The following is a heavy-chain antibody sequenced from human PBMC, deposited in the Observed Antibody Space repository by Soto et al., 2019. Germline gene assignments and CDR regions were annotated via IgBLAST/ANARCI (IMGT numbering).Heavy chain of an antibody. Sequence: EVQLVESGGGLVQPGESLRLSCATSGFTFDYYWMHWVRQAPGKGLVWVSRVHSDGTTTTYADSVKGRFTISRDNARNTVSLQMSSLRAEDTAIYYCARGDRGGFDLWGHGTVVTVSS. CDR3: ARGDRGGFDL. V-gene: IGHV3-74*01. D-gene: IGHD3-10*01. CDR1: GFTFDYYW. CDR2: VHSDGTTT. J-gene: IGHJ3*01.